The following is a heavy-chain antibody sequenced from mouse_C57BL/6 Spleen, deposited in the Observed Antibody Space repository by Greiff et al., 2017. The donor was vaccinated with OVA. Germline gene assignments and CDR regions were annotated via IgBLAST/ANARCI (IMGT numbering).Heavy chain of an antibody. J-gene: IGHJ2*01. CDR3: ARASLAY. CDR2: INPSSGYT. Sequence: VKLMESGAELARPGASVKMSCKASGYTFTSYTMHWVKQRPGQGLEWIGYINPSSGYTKYNQKFKDKATLTADKSSSTAYMQLSSLTSEDSAVYYCARASLAYWGQGTTLTVSS. D-gene: IGHD2-10*02. CDR1: GYTFTSYT. V-gene: IGHV1-4*01.